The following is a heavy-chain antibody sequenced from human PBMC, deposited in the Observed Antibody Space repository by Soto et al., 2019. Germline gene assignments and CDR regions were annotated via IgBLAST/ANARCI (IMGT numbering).Heavy chain of an antibody. CDR2: IDSDGSST. D-gene: IGHD3-10*01. CDR3: ARGVGSGSYYSL. Sequence: PGGSLRLSCAASGFTFSSYWMHWVRQAPGKGLVWVSRIDSDGSSTTYADSVKGRFTISRDNAKNTLYLQMNSLRAEDTAVYYCARGVGSGSYYSLWGQGTLVTVS. V-gene: IGHV3-74*01. J-gene: IGHJ4*02. CDR1: GFTFSSYW.